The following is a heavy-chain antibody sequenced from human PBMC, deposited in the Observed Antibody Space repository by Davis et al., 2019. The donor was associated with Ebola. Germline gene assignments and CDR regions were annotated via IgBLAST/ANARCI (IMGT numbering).Heavy chain of an antibody. D-gene: IGHD5-12*01. J-gene: IGHJ4*02. CDR3: AKDTGYSGYDTYFDY. V-gene: IGHV3-7*01. CDR1: GFTFSSYA. Sequence: GESLKISCAASGFTFSSYAMHWVRQAPGKGLEWVANMKQDGSEKYYVDSVKGRFTISRDNSKNTLYLQMNSLRAEDTAVYYCAKDTGYSGYDTYFDYWGQGTLVTVSS. CDR2: MKQDGSEK.